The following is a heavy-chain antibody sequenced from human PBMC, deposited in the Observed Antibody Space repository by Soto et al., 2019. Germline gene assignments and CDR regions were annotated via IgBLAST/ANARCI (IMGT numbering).Heavy chain of an antibody. V-gene: IGHV3-48*01. D-gene: IGHD3-10*01. Sequence: EVQLVESGGGLAQPGGSLRLSCAASGFSFNTYSMDWVRQAPGKGLEWVSYISAASNNIYYADSVKGRFTISRDNAQYSRSRQMNNLRAEDTAIYYCARVGTLVRGVTYYMDVWGKGTTVTVSS. CDR2: ISAASNNI. CDR1: GFSFNTYS. J-gene: IGHJ6*03. CDR3: ARVGTLVRGVTYYMDV.